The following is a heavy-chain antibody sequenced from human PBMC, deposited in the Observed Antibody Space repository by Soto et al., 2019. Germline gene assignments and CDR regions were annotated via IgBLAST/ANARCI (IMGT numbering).Heavy chain of an antibody. D-gene: IGHD6-19*01. V-gene: IGHV3-23*01. Sequence: GGSLRLSCAASGFTFSSYAMSWVRQAPGKGLEWVSAISGSGGSTYYADSVKGRFTISRDNSKNTLYLQMNSLRAEDTAVYFCATRAVYSCGWYLFDYWGQGTLVTVSS. J-gene: IGHJ4*02. CDR1: GFTFSSYA. CDR3: ATRAVYSCGWYLFDY. CDR2: ISGSGGST.